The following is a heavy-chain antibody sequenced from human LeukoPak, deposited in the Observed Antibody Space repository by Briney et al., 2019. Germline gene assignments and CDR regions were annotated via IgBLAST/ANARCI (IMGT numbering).Heavy chain of an antibody. J-gene: IGHJ3*02. V-gene: IGHV3-66*01. Sequence: PGGSLRLSCAASGFTVSSNYMSWVRQAPGKGLEWVSVIYSGGSTYYADSVKGRFTISRDNSKNTLYLQMNSLRAEDTAVYYCARGNIVVVPAAHDDAFDIWGQGIMVTVSS. D-gene: IGHD2-2*01. CDR3: ARGNIVVVPAAHDDAFDI. CDR2: IYSGGST. CDR1: GFTVSSNY.